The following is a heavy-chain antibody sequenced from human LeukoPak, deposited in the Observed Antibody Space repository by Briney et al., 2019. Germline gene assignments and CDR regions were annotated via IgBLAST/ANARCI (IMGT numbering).Heavy chain of an antibody. CDR2: TRNKANSFTT. V-gene: IGHV3-72*01. J-gene: IGHJ4*02. CDR3: TRYLYTGSYRAFDY. CDR1: GFTFSDHY. Sequence: PGGSLRLSCAASGFTFSDHYMDWVRQAPGKGLGWVGRTRNKANSFTTEYAASVKGRFTISRDDSKNSLFLQMNSLKTEDTAVYYCTRYLYTGSYRAFDYWGQGILVTVSS. D-gene: IGHD1-26*01.